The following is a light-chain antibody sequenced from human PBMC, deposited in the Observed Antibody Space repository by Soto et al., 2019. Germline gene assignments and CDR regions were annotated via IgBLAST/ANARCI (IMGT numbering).Light chain of an antibody. CDR2: DAS. CDR3: QQYNSYSWT. CDR1: QSISSW. Sequence: DIQMTQSPSTLSASVGDRVTITCRASQSISSWLAWYQQKPGKAPKLLIYDASSLERGVPSRFSGSGSGTEFTLTISSLQPADFATYYFQQYNSYSWTFGHGTKVEIK. V-gene: IGKV1-5*01. J-gene: IGKJ1*01.